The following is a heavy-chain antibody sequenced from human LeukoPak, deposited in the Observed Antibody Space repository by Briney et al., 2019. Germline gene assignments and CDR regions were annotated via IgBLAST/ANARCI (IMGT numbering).Heavy chain of an antibody. CDR2: ISYDGINK. V-gene: IGHV3-30*04. Sequence: PGGSLRLSCAASEFTFSTYAMHWVRQAPGKGLEWVAVISYDGINKYYGDSVKGQFTISRDNSKNTLYLQMNSLRAEDTAVYYCARRRPSGYQILFDYWGQGTLVTVSS. D-gene: IGHD5-12*01. J-gene: IGHJ4*02. CDR3: ARRRPSGYQILFDY. CDR1: EFTFSTYA.